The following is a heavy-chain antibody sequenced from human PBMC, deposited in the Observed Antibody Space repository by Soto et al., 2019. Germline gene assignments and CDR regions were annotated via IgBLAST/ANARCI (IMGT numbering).Heavy chain of an antibody. D-gene: IGHD3-22*01. CDR2: IYHSGST. J-gene: IGHJ4*02. V-gene: IGHV4-4*02. CDR3: ARDGKVSYYYDSSGYYYVW. Sequence: QVQLQESGPGLVKASETLSLTCAVSGGSISSSNWWSWVRQPPGKGLEWIGEIYHSGSTNYNPSLKSRVTISVDKSKNQFSLKQSSVTAADTAVYYCARDGKVSYYYDSSGYYYVWWGQGTLVTVSS. CDR1: GGSISSSNW.